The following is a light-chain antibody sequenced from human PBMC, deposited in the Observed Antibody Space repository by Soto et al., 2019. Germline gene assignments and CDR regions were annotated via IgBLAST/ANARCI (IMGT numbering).Light chain of an antibody. CDR3: QSYDSSLSVV. CDR1: SSNIGAGYD. J-gene: IGLJ2*01. CDR2: GNS. V-gene: IGLV1-40*01. Sequence: QAVVTQPPSVSGAAGQRVTISCTGSSSNIGAGYDVHWYQQLPGTAPQLLIYGNSKRPSGVPDRFSGSKSVTSASLAITGLQAEDEADYCCQSYDSSLSVVFGGGTKLTVL.